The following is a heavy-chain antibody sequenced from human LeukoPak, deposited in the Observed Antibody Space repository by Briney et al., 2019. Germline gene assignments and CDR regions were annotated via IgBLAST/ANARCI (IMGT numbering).Heavy chain of an antibody. V-gene: IGHV1-18*01. CDR2: ISAYSGNT. J-gene: IGHJ4*02. Sequence: GASVKVSCKASGYTFITYGISWVRQAPGQGLEWMGWISAYSGNTEYAQKFQGRVTMTTDTSTSTAYMELRSLRSDDTAVYYCARDPPHSSGPNSPCFEYWGQGTLVTVSS. CDR1: GYTFITYG. D-gene: IGHD6-19*01. CDR3: ARDPPHSSGPNSPCFEY.